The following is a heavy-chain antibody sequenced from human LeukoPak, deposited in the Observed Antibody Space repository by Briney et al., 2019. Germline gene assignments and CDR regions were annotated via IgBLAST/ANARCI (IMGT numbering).Heavy chain of an antibody. Sequence: SETLSLTCTVYGGSISSYCWSWIRQPPGKGLEWIGYIYYSGSTNYNPSLKSRVTISVDTSKNQFSLKLSSVTAADTAVYYCARGVVPYSYFDYWGQGTLVTVSS. D-gene: IGHD4-11*01. CDR2: IYYSGST. V-gene: IGHV4-59*01. J-gene: IGHJ4*02. CDR1: GGSISSYC. CDR3: ARGVVPYSYFDY.